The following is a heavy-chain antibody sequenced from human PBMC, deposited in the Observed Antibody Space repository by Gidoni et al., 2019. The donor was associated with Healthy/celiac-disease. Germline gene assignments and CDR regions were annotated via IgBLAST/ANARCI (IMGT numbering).Heavy chain of an antibody. CDR3: ASYYYDSSGYYVGIFDY. Sequence: QVQLQQWGAGLLKPSETLSLTCAVYGASLRGYYWSWIRQPPGKGLEWIGEINHSGSTNYNPSLKSRVTISVDTSKNQFSLKLSSVTAADTAVYYCASYYYDSSGYYVGIFDYWGQGTLVTVSS. D-gene: IGHD3-22*01. CDR2: INHSGST. J-gene: IGHJ4*02. CDR1: GASLRGYY. V-gene: IGHV4-34*01.